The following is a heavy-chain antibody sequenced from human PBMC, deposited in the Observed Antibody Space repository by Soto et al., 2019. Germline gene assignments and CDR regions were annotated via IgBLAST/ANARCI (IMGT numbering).Heavy chain of an antibody. CDR3: ARLGSQYSSSWYYYYYYYGMDV. CDR1: GYSFTSYW. CDR2: IYPGDSDT. V-gene: IGHV5-51*01. J-gene: IGHJ6*02. D-gene: IGHD6-13*01. Sequence: GESLKISCKGSGYSFTSYWIGWVRQMPGKGLEWMGIIYPGDSDTRYSPSFQGQVTISADKSISTAYLQWSSLKASDTAMYYCARLGSQYSSSWYYYYYYYGMDVWGQGTTVTVSS.